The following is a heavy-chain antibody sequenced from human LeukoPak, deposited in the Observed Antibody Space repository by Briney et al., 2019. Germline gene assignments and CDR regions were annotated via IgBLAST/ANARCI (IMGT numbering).Heavy chain of an antibody. J-gene: IGHJ3*01. D-gene: IGHD2-15*01. V-gene: IGHV3-7*01. CDR2: IKEDGSKT. CDR3: ARDSTLYCNDGSCHWGFDL. CDR1: GFRFNTYW. Sequence: GGSLRLSCAASGFRFNTYWLSWVRQAPGKGLEWVADIKEDGSKTYYVDSLKGRFTISRGNAKNSLYLQMNSLRAEDTAVYYCARDSTLYCNDGSCHWGFDLWGQGTVVTVSS.